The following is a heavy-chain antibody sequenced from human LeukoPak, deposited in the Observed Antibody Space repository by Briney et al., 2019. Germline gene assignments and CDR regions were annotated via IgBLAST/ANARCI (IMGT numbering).Heavy chain of an antibody. D-gene: IGHD3-22*01. CDR2: IIPIFGTA. Sequence: SVKVSCKASGGTFSSYAISWVRQAPGQGLEWMRGIIPIFGTANYAQKFQGRVTITTDESTSTAYMELSSLRSEDTAVYYCARDRIKHYYDSSGYELDYWGQGTLVTVSS. CDR1: GGTFSSYA. CDR3: ARDRIKHYYDSSGYELDY. V-gene: IGHV1-69*05. J-gene: IGHJ4*02.